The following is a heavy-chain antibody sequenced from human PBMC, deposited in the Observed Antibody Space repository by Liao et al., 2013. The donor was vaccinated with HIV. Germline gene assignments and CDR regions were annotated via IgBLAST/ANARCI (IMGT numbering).Heavy chain of an antibody. CDR2: IYTGGGT. J-gene: IGHJ4*02. CDR3: ARDHCRGDSCYYFDL. D-gene: IGHD2-15*01. CDR1: GGSISSGSYY. V-gene: IGHV4-61*02. Sequence: QVQLQESGPGLVKPSQTLSLTCTVSGGSISSGSYYWSWIRQPAGKGLEWIGRIYTGGGTNRHPSLKSRVSMSVDTSKNQFSLSLRSMTAADTAIYYCARDHCRGDSCYYFDLWGQGTLVTVST.